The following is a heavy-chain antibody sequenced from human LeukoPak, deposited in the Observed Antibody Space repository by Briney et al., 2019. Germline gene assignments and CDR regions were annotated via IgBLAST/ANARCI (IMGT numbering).Heavy chain of an antibody. J-gene: IGHJ4*02. V-gene: IGHV1-2*02. Sequence: ASVKVSCKASGYTFTSYDINWVRQATGQGLEWMGWMNPNSGGTNYAQKFQGRVTMTRDTSINTAYMELSRLRSDDTAVYYCARDATEDDYWGQGTLVTVSS. CDR3: ARDATEDDY. CDR1: GYTFTSYD. D-gene: IGHD2-15*01. CDR2: MNPNSGGT.